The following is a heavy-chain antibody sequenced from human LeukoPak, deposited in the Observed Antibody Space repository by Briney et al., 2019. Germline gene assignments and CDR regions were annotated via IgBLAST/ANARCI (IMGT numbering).Heavy chain of an antibody. J-gene: IGHJ4*02. CDR2: ISTYSGTT. CDR3: ARDLGYYGSGSYPAPDY. V-gene: IGHV1-18*01. CDR1: GYTFSNSG. Sequence: ASVKVSCKASGYTFSNSGISWVRQAPGQGLEWMGWISTYSGTTNYAHNLQGRLTMTTDTSTSTAYMELRNLKSDDTAVYYCARDLGYYGSGSYPAPDYWGQGTLVTVSS. D-gene: IGHD3-10*01.